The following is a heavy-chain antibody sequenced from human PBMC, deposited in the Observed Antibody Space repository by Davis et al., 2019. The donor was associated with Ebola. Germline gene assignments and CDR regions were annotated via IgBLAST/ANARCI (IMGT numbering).Heavy chain of an antibody. CDR1: GGSFSGYY. Sequence: SETLSPTCAVHGGSFSGYYWSWIRQPPGKGLEWIGEINHSGSTNYNPSLKSRVTISVDTSKNQFSLKLSSVTAADTAIYYCARAVITGGQWGQGTLVTVSS. J-gene: IGHJ4*02. V-gene: IGHV4-34*01. CDR2: INHSGST. CDR3: ARAVITGGQ. D-gene: IGHD3-16*01.